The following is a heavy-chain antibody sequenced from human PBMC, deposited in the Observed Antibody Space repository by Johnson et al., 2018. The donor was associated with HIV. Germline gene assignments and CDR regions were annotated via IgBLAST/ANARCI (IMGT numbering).Heavy chain of an antibody. V-gene: IGHV3-20*04. CDR1: GFTFDDYA. CDR3: ALERGGDSAFDF. CDR2: VPWSGPTP. Sequence: VQLVESGGGVVRPGGSLRLSCAASGFTFDDYALPWVRQVPGKGLAWVHGVPWSGPTPGSADSVTGRFTISRDIAKNSLYLQMNSLRDEDTAGYYCALERGGDSAFDFWGQGTMVTVSS. J-gene: IGHJ3*01. D-gene: IGHD3-16*01.